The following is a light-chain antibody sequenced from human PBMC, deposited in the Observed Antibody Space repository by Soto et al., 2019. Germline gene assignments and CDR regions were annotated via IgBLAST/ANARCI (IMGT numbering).Light chain of an antibody. CDR3: GSWDSSLSDYV. J-gene: IGLJ1*01. Sequence: QSVLTQPPSVSAAPGQKVTISCSGSSSNIGGNSVSWYQQLPGTAPKLLIYDDNKRPSGIHDRFSGYKSGTSATLGITGFQNGDEADYYCGSWDSSLSDYVFGNGKKVTVL. CDR2: DDN. V-gene: IGLV1-51*01. CDR1: SSNIGGNS.